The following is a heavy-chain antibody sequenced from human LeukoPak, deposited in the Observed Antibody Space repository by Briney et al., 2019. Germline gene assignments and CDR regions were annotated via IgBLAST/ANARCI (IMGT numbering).Heavy chain of an antibody. Sequence: GGSLRLSCAPSGFTFSTYWMHWVRQGPGKGLVWVSRIKTDGSSTNYADSVKGRFTISRDNAKNTLYLQMNSLRVEDTAVYYCARASPERYGDFDIWGQGTMVTVSS. CDR2: IKTDGSST. V-gene: IGHV3-74*01. J-gene: IGHJ3*02. CDR1: GFTFSTYW. D-gene: IGHD4/OR15-4a*01. CDR3: ARASPERYGDFDI.